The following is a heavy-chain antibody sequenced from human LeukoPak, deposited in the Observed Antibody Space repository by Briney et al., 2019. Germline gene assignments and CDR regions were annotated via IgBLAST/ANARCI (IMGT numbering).Heavy chain of an antibody. CDR3: ARCYYNSTFDY. CDR2: IDPSNSNT. CDR1: GSRFTSYW. Sequence: GGALQISCEGSGSRFTSYWINWARQMPGKGLGWIGRIDPSNSNTDYSPSFQCHVTISADKSISTAYLQWSSLKASDTAIYFCARCYYNSTFDYWGQGTLVTVPS. J-gene: IGHJ4*02. V-gene: IGHV5-10-1*01. D-gene: IGHD1-26*01.